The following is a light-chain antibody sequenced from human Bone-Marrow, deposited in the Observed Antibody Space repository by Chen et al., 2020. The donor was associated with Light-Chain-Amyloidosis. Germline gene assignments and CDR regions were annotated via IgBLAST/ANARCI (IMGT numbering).Light chain of an antibody. CDR1: NIGSRS. J-gene: IGLJ3*02. CDR2: SDS. CDR3: QKWDANTDRGV. V-gene: IGLV3-21*04. Sequence: SYVLTQPPSVSVAPGKTAKITCEETNIGSRSVHWYQQRPGQAPVLLSYSDSERPSGSPERGAGSNSGNMSTLTISGVEAEDEADDDCQKWDANTDRGVFGGGTKLTVL.